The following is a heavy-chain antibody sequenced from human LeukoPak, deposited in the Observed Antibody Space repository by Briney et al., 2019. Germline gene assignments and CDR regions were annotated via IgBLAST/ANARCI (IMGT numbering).Heavy chain of an antibody. D-gene: IGHD3-22*01. CDR3: ARIPVTMIVVASDAFDI. CDR1: GGSISSYY. CDR2: IYYSGST. J-gene: IGHJ3*02. V-gene: IGHV4-59*06. Sequence: SETLSLTCTVSGGSISSYYWTWIRQHPGKGLEWIGYIYYSGSTSYNPSLKSRVTISLDTSKNHFSLKLSPVTAADTAVYYCARIPVTMIVVASDAFDIWGQGTMVTVSS.